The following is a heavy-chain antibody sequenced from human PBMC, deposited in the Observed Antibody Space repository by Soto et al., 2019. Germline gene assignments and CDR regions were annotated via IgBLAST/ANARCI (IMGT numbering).Heavy chain of an antibody. Sequence: PGGSLRLSCAASGFTFSSHWMHWVRQAPGKGLVWVSRVDSDGSRTNYADSVKGRFTISRDNAKNTLYLQMNSLRAEDTAVYYCARGGYSYGNPDYWGQGTLVTVSS. CDR3: ARGGYSYGNPDY. D-gene: IGHD5-18*01. J-gene: IGHJ4*02. CDR2: VDSDGSRT. CDR1: GFTFSSHW. V-gene: IGHV3-74*01.